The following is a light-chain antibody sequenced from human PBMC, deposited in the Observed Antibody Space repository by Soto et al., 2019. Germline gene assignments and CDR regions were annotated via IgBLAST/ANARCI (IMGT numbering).Light chain of an antibody. J-gene: IGLJ2*01. CDR1: SSDVGGHNY. CDR3: SSYTTSSTRI. V-gene: IGLV2-14*03. CDR2: DVS. Sequence: QSALTQPASVSGSPGQSITISCTGTSSDVGGHNYVSWYQQHPGKAPKVMIYDVSNRPSGVSNRFSGSKSGNTASLTISGLQAEDEADYYCSSYTTSSTRIFGGGTKVTVL.